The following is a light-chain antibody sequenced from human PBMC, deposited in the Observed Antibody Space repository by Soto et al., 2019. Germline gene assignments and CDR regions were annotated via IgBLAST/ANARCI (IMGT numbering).Light chain of an antibody. CDR1: SGHSSYA. J-gene: IGLJ2*01. CDR2: LNSDGSH. Sequence: QSVLTQSPSASASLGASVKLTCTLSSGHSSYAIAWHQQQPEKGPRYLMNLNSDGSHSKGDGIPDRISGSSSGAERYLTISSLQSEDEADYYCQTWGTGIRVFGGGTKVTVL. V-gene: IGLV4-69*01. CDR3: QTWGTGIRV.